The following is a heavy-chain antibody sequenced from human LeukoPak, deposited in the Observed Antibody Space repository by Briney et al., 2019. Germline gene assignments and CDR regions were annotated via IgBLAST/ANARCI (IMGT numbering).Heavy chain of an antibody. CDR3: ARGVFAYQLLYRSWFDP. CDR1: GGSFSGYY. V-gene: IGHV4-34*01. Sequence: SETLSLTCAVYGGSFSGYYWSWIRQPPGKGLEWIGEINHSGSTNYNPSLKSRVTISVDTSKNQFSLKLSSVTAADTAVYYCARGVFAYQLLYRSWFDPWGQGTLVTVSS. J-gene: IGHJ5*02. D-gene: IGHD2-2*02. CDR2: INHSGST.